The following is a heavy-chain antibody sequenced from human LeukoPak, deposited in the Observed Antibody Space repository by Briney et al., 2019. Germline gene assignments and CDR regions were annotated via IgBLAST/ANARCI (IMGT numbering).Heavy chain of an antibody. CDR2: ISGSGAST. V-gene: IGHV3-23*01. J-gene: IGHJ4*02. CDR3: AKAFGWELTDSVDY. CDR1: GFTLSTNA. Sequence: GGSLRLSCLTSGFTLSTNAMSWVRQAPGKGLEWISGISGSGASTYYADSVKGRFTISRDNSKNTLYLQMNSLRPEDTAVYYCAKAFGWELTDSVDYWGQGTLVTVSS. D-gene: IGHD1-26*01.